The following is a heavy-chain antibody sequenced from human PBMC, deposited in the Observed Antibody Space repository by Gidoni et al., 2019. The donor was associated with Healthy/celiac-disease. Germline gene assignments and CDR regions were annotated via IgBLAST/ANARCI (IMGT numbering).Heavy chain of an antibody. Sequence: QVQLVESGGGVVQPGRSLRLSCAASGFTFSSYAMHWVRQAPGKGLEWVAVISYDGSNKYYADSVKVRFTISRDNSKNTLYLQMNSLRAEDTAVYYCARELDAFDIWGQGTMVTVSS. CDR1: GFTFSSYA. CDR2: ISYDGSNK. CDR3: ARELDAFDI. J-gene: IGHJ3*02. V-gene: IGHV3-30*04.